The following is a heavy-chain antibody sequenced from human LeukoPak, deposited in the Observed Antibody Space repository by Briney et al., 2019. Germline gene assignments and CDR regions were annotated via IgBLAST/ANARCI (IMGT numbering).Heavy chain of an antibody. J-gene: IGHJ4*02. CDR1: GGSMSPYH. D-gene: IGHD6-19*01. V-gene: IGHV4-59*08. CDR3: ARAVSGRFDY. CDR2: IYYSGST. Sequence: TSETLSLTCTVSGGSMSPYHWGWIRQPPGKGLEWTGYIYYSGSTNYNPSLNSRVTISVDTSENQFSLRLSSVTAADTAIYYCARAVSGRFDYWGQGTLVTVSS.